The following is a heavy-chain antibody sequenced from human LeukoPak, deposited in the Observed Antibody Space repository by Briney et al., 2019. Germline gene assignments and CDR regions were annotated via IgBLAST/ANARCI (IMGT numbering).Heavy chain of an antibody. J-gene: IGHJ6*03. Sequence: SETLSLTCAVYGGSFSGYYWSWIRQPPGKGLEWIGYIYYSGSTNYNPSLKSRVTISVDTSKNQFSLKLSSVTAADTAVYYCARLHDYYMDVWGKGTTVTVSS. V-gene: IGHV4-59*01. CDR3: ARLHDYYMDV. CDR1: GGSFSGYY. CDR2: IYYSGST.